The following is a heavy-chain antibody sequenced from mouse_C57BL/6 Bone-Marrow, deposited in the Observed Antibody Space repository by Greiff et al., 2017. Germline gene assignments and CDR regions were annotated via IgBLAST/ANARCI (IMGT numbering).Heavy chain of an antibody. Sequence: VQRVESGPGLVAPSPSLSITCTVSGFSLTSYGVSWVRQPPGKGLEWLGVIWGDGSISKDNSKSQVFLKLNSLQTDDTATYYCAKEGWLRFAYWGQGTLVTVSA. CDR3: AKEGWLRFAY. D-gene: IGHD2-3*01. CDR1: GFSLTSYG. J-gene: IGHJ3*01. V-gene: IGHV2-3*01. CDR2: IWGDG.